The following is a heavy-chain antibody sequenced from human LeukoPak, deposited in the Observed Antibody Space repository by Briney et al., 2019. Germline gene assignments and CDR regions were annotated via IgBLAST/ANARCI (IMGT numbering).Heavy chain of an antibody. CDR2: IYPGDSDT. V-gene: IGHV5-51*01. CDR3: ARQRGSYSGYGNWFDP. J-gene: IGHJ5*02. Sequence: GESLKISCKGSGYSFTSYWIGWVRQMPGKGLEWMGIIYPGDSDTRYSPSFQGQVTISADKSISTAYLQWSSLKASDTAMYYCARQRGSYSGYGNWFDPWGQGTLVTVSS. CDR1: GYSFTSYW. D-gene: IGHD5-12*01.